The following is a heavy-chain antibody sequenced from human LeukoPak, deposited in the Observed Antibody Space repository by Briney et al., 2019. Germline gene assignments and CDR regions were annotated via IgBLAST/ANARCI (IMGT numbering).Heavy chain of an antibody. CDR2: IYYSGST. J-gene: IGHJ5*02. D-gene: IGHD3-10*01. V-gene: IGHV4-39*01. Sequence: SETLSLTCTVSGGSISSSSYYWGWIRQPSGKGLEWIVSIYYSGSTYYNPSLKSRVTISVDTSKNQFSLKLSSVTAADTAVYYCEVRGVIQRGFDPWGQGTLVTASS. CDR3: EVRGVIQRGFDP. CDR1: GGSISSSSYY.